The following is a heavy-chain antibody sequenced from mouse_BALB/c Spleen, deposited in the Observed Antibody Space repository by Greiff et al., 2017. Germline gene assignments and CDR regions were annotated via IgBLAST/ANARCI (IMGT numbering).Heavy chain of an antibody. D-gene: IGHD1-1*01. CDR1: GFTFSSYT. CDR2: ISNGGGST. CDR3: ARGGSSSWFAY. Sequence: EVKLVESGGGLVQPGGSLKLSCAASGFTFSSYTMSWVRQTPEKRLEWVAYISNGGGSTYYPDTVKGRFTISRDNAKNTLYLQMSSLKSEDTAMYYCARGGSSSWFAYWGQGTLVTVSA. J-gene: IGHJ3*01. V-gene: IGHV5-12-2*01.